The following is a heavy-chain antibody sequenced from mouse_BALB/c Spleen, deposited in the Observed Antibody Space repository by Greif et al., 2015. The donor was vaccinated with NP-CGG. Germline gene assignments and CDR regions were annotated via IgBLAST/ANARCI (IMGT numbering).Heavy chain of an antibody. CDR2: INPSSGYA. J-gene: IGHJ2*01. CDR3: ARGDGYFYIDY. D-gene: IGHD2-3*01. CDR1: GYTFTSYT. V-gene: IGHV1-4*01. Sequence: QVQLQQSGAELARPGASVKMSCKASGYTFTSYTMHWVKQRPGQGLEWIGYINPSSGYANYNQKFKDKATLTADKSSSTAYMQLSSLTSEDSAVYYCARGDGYFYIDYWGQGTTLTVSS.